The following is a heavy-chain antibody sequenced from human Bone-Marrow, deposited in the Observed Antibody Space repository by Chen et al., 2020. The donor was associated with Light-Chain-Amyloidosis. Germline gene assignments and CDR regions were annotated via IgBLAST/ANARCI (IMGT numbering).Heavy chain of an antibody. CDR3: AREIRLATPAAVTPDY. D-gene: IGHD6-13*01. Sequence: QLQLQESGPGLVKPSETLSLTCTVSGDSIRGTNYYWGWIRQPPGEGLEWIGTISYDGYTYYNPSLKSRVTSSLDTSKNQVSLKLGSVTAADTAVYYCAREIRLATPAAVTPDYWGQGTLVTVSS. CDR1: GDSIRGTNYY. CDR2: ISYDGYT. J-gene: IGHJ4*02. V-gene: IGHV4-39*07.